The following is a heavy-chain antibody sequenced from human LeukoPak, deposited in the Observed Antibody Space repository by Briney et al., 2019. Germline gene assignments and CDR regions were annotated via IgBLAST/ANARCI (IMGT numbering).Heavy chain of an antibody. CDR3: ARDVTNMDGGYYFDY. Sequence: GASVKVSCKASGYTFTSYYMHWVRQAPGQGLEWMGIINPSGGSTSYAQKFQGRVTITRDTSASTAYMELSSLRSEDMAVYYCARDVTNMDGGYYFDYWGQGTLVTVSS. CDR2: INPSGGST. J-gene: IGHJ4*02. CDR1: GYTFTSYY. D-gene: IGHD2-21*02. V-gene: IGHV1-46*01.